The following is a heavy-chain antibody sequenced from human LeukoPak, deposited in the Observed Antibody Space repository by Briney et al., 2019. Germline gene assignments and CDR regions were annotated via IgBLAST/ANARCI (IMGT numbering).Heavy chain of an antibody. CDR3: ARDTNDYVWGSHETQNWFDP. CDR2: FYFTGST. V-gene: IGHV4-30-4*07. Sequence: PSQTLSLTCAVPGGSISSGGYSWSWIRQPPGKGLEWIGYFYFTGSTYYNPSLKSRIAISLDTSKNQFSLKLSSVTAADTAVYYCARDTNDYVWGSHETQNWFDPWGQGTLVTVSS. D-gene: IGHD3-16*01. CDR1: GGSISSGGYS. J-gene: IGHJ5*02.